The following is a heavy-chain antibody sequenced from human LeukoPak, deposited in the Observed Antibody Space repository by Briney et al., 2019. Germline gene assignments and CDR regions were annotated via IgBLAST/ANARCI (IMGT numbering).Heavy chain of an antibody. V-gene: IGHV7-4-1*02. CDR1: GYSFTKYA. CDR3: ARTYYDVLPGSSTSYYFYMDV. Sequence: GASVKVSCKTSGYSFTKYAMNWVRQAPGQGLEWMGRINTNTGYPTYAQAFTGRFVFSSDTSVSTIYLEIRSLKVEDTALYYCARTYYDVLPGSSTSYYFYMDVWGKGTAVTVSS. D-gene: IGHD3-9*01. CDR2: INTNTGYP. J-gene: IGHJ6*03.